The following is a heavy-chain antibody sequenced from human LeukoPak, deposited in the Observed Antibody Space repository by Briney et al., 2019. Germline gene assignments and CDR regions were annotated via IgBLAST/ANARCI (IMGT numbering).Heavy chain of an antibody. CDR1: GGTFSSYA. V-gene: IGHV1-58*02. CDR2: IVVGSGNT. D-gene: IGHD3-10*01. CDR3: AAEYESGFDY. J-gene: IGHJ4*02. Sequence: SVKVSCKDSGGTFSSYAISWVRQARGQRLEWMGWIVVGSGNTNYAQKFQERVTITRDMSTSTAYMELSSLRSEDTAVYYCAAEYESGFDYWGQGTLVTVSS.